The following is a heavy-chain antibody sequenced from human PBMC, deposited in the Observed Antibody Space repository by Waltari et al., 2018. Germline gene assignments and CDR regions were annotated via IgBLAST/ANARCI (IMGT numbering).Heavy chain of an antibody. CDR2: ISNSGGDT. J-gene: IGHJ4*02. CDR3: AKDHGVAY. D-gene: IGHD3-10*01. CDR1: GFPFSTCA. Sequence: EVQMLESGGALVQPGGSLRLSCVVSGFPFSTCALSWVRQVPGKGLEWVSGISNSGGDTYYADSVKGRFTISRDNSKNILYLQMNGLRVGDTALYYCAKDHGVAYWGQGTQVTVSS. V-gene: IGHV3-23*01.